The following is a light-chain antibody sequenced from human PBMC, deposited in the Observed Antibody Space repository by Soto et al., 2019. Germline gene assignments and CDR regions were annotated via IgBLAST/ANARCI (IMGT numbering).Light chain of an antibody. CDR1: QNIVDW. V-gene: IGKV1-5*03. Sequence: DIQMPQSPSTLSASVGDRVTFACRASQNIVDWLAWYQQKPGKAPKLLIYKASNLESGVPSRFGGSGSGSEFTLTISNLQADDFATYYCQQYKDSPWTFGQGTKV. CDR3: QQYKDSPWT. CDR2: KAS. J-gene: IGKJ1*01.